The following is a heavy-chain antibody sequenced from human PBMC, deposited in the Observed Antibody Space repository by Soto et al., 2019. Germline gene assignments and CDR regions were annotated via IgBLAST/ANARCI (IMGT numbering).Heavy chain of an antibody. J-gene: IGHJ5*02. CDR3: ARESGYSGYDGNWFDH. CDR1: GGTFSSYA. CDR2: IIPIFGTA. V-gene: IGHV1-69*01. Sequence: QVQLVQSGAEVKKPGSSVKVSCKASGGTFSSYAISWVRQAPGQGLEWMGGIIPIFGTANYAQKFPGKVTITADESTSTAYMEFSSLRSEDTAVYYCARESGYSGYDGNWFDHWCQGTLVTVSS. D-gene: IGHD5-12*01.